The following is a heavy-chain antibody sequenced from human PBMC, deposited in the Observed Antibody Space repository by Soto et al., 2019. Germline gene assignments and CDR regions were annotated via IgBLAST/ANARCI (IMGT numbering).Heavy chain of an antibody. Sequence: GGSLRLSCVASGCIFDDYGMNWVRQVPGKGLEWVSGINWNGGTTHYADSVKGRFTISRDNAKNSLYLQMNSLRVEDTALYYCAKSQSPMVRGVIEAFDYWGQGT. CDR3: AKSQSPMVRGVIEAFDY. CDR2: INWNGGTT. V-gene: IGHV3-20*04. J-gene: IGHJ4*02. D-gene: IGHD3-10*01. CDR1: GCIFDDYG.